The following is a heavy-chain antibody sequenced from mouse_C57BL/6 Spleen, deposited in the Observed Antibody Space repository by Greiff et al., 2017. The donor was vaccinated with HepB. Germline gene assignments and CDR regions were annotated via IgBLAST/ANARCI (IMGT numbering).Heavy chain of an antibody. J-gene: IGHJ3*01. CDR3: AEEDYGSSYGFAY. Sequence: QVQLKESGPGLVQPSQSLSITCTVSGFSLTSYGVHWVRQSPGKGLEWLGVIWRGGSTDYNAAFMSRLSITKDNSKSQVFFKMNSLQADDTAIYYGAEEDYGSSYGFAYWGQGTLVTVSA. D-gene: IGHD1-1*01. CDR2: IWRGGST. CDR1: GFSLTSYG. V-gene: IGHV2-5*01.